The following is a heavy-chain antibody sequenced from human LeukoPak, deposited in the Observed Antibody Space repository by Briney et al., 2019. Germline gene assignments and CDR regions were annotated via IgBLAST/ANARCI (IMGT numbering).Heavy chain of an antibody. Sequence: HVASVKVSCKASGGTFSSYAISWVRQAPGQGLEWMGGIIPIFGTANYAQKFQGRVTITADESTSTAYMELSSLRSEDTAAYYCASGPSQFGQFGMDVWGQGTTVTVSS. CDR2: IIPIFGTA. CDR1: GGTFSSYA. D-gene: IGHD3-10*01. V-gene: IGHV1-69*01. CDR3: ASGPSQFGQFGMDV. J-gene: IGHJ6*02.